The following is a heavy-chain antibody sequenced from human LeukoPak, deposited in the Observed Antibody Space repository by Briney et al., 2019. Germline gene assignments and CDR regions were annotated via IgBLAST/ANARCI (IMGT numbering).Heavy chain of an antibody. CDR2: INHSGST. J-gene: IGHJ4*02. D-gene: IGHD2-2*01. V-gene: IGHV4-34*01. CDR1: GGSFSGYY. Sequence: SETLSLTCAVYGGSFSGYYWSWIRQPPGKGLEWIGEINHSGSTNYNPSLKSRVTVSVDTSKNQFSLKLSSVTAAETAVYYCARGPFNIVVVPAAKESPFDYWGQGTLVTVSS. CDR3: ARGPFNIVVVPAAKESPFDY.